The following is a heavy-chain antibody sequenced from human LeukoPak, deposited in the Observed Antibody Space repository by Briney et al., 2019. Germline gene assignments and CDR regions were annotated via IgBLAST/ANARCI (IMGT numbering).Heavy chain of an antibody. CDR3: ARDGSLYYGMDV. D-gene: IGHD1-26*01. Sequence: GASVKVSCKASGYTFTSYYMHWVRQVPGQGLEWMGIINPSGGSTSYAQKFQGRVTMTRDTSTSTVYMELSSLRSEDTAVYYCARDGSLYYGMDVWGQGTTVTVSS. CDR2: INPSGGST. J-gene: IGHJ6*02. V-gene: IGHV1-46*01. CDR1: GYTFTSYY.